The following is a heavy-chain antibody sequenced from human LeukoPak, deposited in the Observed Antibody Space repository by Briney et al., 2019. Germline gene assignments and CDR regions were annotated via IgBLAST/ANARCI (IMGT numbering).Heavy chain of an antibody. Sequence: GGSLRLSCAASGFTFNTYWMTWVRQAPGKGLEWLASIKQDGGEAFYADSVKGRFSISRDNAMNSLHLQMNSLRAEDTAVYYCVRGVRYEDYWGQGTLVTVSS. V-gene: IGHV3-7*01. CDR1: GFTFNTYW. J-gene: IGHJ4*02. D-gene: IGHD3-3*01. CDR2: IKQDGGEA. CDR3: VRGVRYEDY.